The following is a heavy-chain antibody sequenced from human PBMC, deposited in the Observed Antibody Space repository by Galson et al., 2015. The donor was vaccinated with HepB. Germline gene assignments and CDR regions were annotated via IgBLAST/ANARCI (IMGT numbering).Heavy chain of an antibody. CDR3: ARGDELLWFGELDN. D-gene: IGHD3-10*01. Sequence: SVKVSCKASGYTFTGYYIHWVRQAPGQGLGWMGWIDPNSGDTNYAPKFQGRGTMVRDTSIRTAYMELSGLRSDDTAVYYCARGDELLWFGELDNWGQGTLVTVSS. J-gene: IGHJ4*02. CDR1: GYTFTGYY. CDR2: IDPNSGDT. V-gene: IGHV1-2*02.